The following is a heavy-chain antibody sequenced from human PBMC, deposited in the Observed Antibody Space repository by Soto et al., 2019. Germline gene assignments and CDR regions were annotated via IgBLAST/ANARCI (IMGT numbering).Heavy chain of an antibody. CDR3: ARSSGDDFFYYGMDV. Sequence: SETLSLTCSVSGASITSHYWSWIRQSAGEGLQWIGRVYARGATNYNPSLKSRVTISGDTSKNQFSLKLTSVTAADTAVCYCARSSGDDFFYYGMDVWGHGTTVTVSS. J-gene: IGHJ6*02. D-gene: IGHD4-17*01. CDR1: GASITSHY. CDR2: VYARGAT. V-gene: IGHV4-59*10.